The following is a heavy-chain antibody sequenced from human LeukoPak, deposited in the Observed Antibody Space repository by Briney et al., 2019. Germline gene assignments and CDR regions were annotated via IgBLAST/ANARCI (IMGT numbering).Heavy chain of an antibody. CDR3: ARGPLSSSSWYEGFNWFDP. Sequence: SETLSLTCAVYGGSFSGYYWNWIRQPPGKGLEWIGGITHRGSTNYNPSLTNRVTISVDTSKNQFSLKLSSVTAADTAVYYCARGPLSSSSWYEGFNWFDPWGQGTLVTVSS. CDR1: GGSFSGYY. CDR2: ITHRGST. J-gene: IGHJ5*02. D-gene: IGHD6-13*01. V-gene: IGHV4-34*01.